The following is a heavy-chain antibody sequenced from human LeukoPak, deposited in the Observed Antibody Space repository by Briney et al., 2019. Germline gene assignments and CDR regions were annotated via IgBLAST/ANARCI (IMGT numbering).Heavy chain of an antibody. CDR3: ATSKYYYDSSAHWRY. Sequence: ASVKVSCKASGYTFTGYCMHWVRQAPGQGLERMGWINPNSGGTNYAQKFQGRVTMTRDTSISTAYMELSRLRSDDTAVYYCATSKYYYDSSAHWRYWGQGTLVTVSS. CDR2: INPNSGGT. D-gene: IGHD3-22*01. V-gene: IGHV1-2*02. CDR1: GYTFTGYC. J-gene: IGHJ4*02.